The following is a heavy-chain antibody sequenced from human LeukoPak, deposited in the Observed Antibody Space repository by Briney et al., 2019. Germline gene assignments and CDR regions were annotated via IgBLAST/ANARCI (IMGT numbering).Heavy chain of an antibody. J-gene: IGHJ4*02. D-gene: IGHD6-6*01. Sequence: ASVKVSCKASGGTFSSYAISWVRQAPGQGLEWMGRIIPILGIANYAQKFQGRVTITADKSTSTAYMELSSLRSEDTAVYYCARLVDSSSSGGSFDYWGQGTLVTVSS. CDR2: IIPILGIA. CDR1: GGTFSSYA. CDR3: ARLVDSSSSGGSFDY. V-gene: IGHV1-69*04.